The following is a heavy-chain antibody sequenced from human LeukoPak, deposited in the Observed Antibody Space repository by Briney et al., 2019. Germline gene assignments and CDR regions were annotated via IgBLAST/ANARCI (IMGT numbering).Heavy chain of an antibody. CDR1: GFTFSSYW. Sequence: AGGSLRLSCAASGFTFSSYWMHWVRQAPGKGLVWVSRINSDGSSTSHAGSVKGRFTISRDNAKNTLYLQMNSLKTEDTAVYYCTTDLGQLWFPYYFDYWGQGTLVTVSS. CDR2: INSDGSST. CDR3: TTDLGQLWFPYYFDY. D-gene: IGHD5-18*01. V-gene: IGHV3-74*01. J-gene: IGHJ4*02.